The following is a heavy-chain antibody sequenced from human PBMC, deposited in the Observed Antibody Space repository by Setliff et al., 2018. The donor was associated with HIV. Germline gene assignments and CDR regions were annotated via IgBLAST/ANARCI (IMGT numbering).Heavy chain of an antibody. Sequence: PSETLSLTCGVSGIPIDRVYSWAWIRQPPGKGLEWIGTISHSGSTHYNSPLQGRISISIGTSKNQFSLTLTSVTAADTAMYYCARDQSDYNVLTGFGDFDYWGHGTLVTVS. D-gene: IGHD3-9*01. CDR3: ARDQSDYNVLTGFGDFDY. V-gene: IGHV4-38-2*02. CDR2: ISHSGST. J-gene: IGHJ4*01. CDR1: GIPIDRVYS.